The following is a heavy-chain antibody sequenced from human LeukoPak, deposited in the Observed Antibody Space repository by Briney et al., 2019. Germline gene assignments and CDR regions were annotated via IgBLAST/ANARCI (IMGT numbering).Heavy chain of an antibody. D-gene: IGHD6-13*01. CDR3: ARAHRGSSSRSMDV. J-gene: IGHJ6*02. CDR1: GFTFSSYW. CDR2: INSDGSST. Sequence: AGGSLRLSCAASGFTFSSYWMHWVRQAPGKGLVWVSRINSDGSSTSYADSVKGRFTISRDNAKNTLYLQMNSLGAEDTAVYYCARAHRGSSSRSMDVWGQGTTVTVSS. V-gene: IGHV3-74*01.